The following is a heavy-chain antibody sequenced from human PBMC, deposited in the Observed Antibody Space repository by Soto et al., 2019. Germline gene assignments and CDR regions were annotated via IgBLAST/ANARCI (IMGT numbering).Heavy chain of an antibody. CDR2: ISAYNGNT. Sequence: ASVKVSCKASGYTFTSYRISWVRQAPRHGLEWMGWISAYNGNTNYAQKLQGRVTMTTDTSTSTAYMELRSLRSDDTAVYYCARDSEERNDPSEPWYYWGEGTLVTVSA. V-gene: IGHV1-18*01. D-gene: IGHD1-1*01. CDR1: GYTFTSYR. CDR3: ARDSEERNDPSEPWYY. J-gene: IGHJ4*02.